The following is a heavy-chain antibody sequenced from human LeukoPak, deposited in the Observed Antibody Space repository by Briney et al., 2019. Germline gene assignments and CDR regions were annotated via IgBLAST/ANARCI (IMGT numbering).Heavy chain of an antibody. J-gene: IGHJ4*02. Sequence: GGSLRLSCAASDFLFSLYALHWVRQAPGKGLEWVANIKQDGSDKYYVDSVKGRFTISRDNAKNSLYLQMNSLRAEDTAVYYCARGSGSYVYWGQGTLVTVSS. D-gene: IGHD3-10*01. CDR2: IKQDGSDK. CDR1: DFLFSLYA. CDR3: ARGSGSYVY. V-gene: IGHV3-7*01.